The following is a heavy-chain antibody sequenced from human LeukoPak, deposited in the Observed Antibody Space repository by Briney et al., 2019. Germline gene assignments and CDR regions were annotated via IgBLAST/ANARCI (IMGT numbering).Heavy chain of an antibody. V-gene: IGHV3-48*03. CDR1: GFTFSSYE. CDR2: ISSSGSTI. Sequence: GGSPRLSCAASGFTFSSYEMNWVRQAPGKGLEWVSYISSSGSTIYYADSVKGRFTISRDNAKNSLYLQMNSLRAEDTAVYYCARLHMVRGATIDYWGQGTLVAVSS. J-gene: IGHJ4*02. D-gene: IGHD3-10*01. CDR3: ARLHMVRGATIDY.